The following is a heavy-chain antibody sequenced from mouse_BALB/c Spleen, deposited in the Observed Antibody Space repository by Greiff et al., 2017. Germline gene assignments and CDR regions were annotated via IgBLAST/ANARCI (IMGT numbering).Heavy chain of an antibody. CDR3: AFYDEEFAY. D-gene: IGHD2-3*01. CDR1: GFNIKDTY. J-gene: IGHJ3*01. V-gene: IGHV14-3*02. Sequence: VQLKESGAELVKPGASVKLSCTASGFNIKDTYMHWVKQRPEQGLEWIGRIDPANGTTKYDPKFQGKATITADTSSNTAYLQLSSLTSEDTAVYYCAFYDEEFAYWGQGTLVTVSA. CDR2: IDPANGTT.